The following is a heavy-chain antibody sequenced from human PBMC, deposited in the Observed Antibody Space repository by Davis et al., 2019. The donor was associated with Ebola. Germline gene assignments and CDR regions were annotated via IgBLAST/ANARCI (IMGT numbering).Heavy chain of an antibody. CDR3: ASLRRTITGMDDGFDI. Sequence: KVSCKGSGNSFANYWINWVRQMPGKGLEWMGRIDPSDSYTNYSPSFQGHVTISADKSISTAYLQWSSLKASDSGMYYCASLRRTITGMDDGFDIWGQGTMVTVSS. J-gene: IGHJ3*02. CDR1: GNSFANYW. D-gene: IGHD2-8*02. V-gene: IGHV5-10-1*01. CDR2: IDPSDSYT.